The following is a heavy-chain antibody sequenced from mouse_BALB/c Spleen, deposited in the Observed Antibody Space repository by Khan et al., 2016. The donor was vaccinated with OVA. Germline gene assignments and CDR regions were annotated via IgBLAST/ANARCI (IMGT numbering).Heavy chain of an antibody. CDR3: ARDEYFVGDAMDY. CDR1: GYTFTTYY. V-gene: IGHV1S56*01. CDR2: IYPGNVNT. Sequence: QVQLQQSGPELVKPGASVRISCKASGYTFTTYYIHWVKQRPGQGLEWIGWIYPGNVNTKYNEKFKGKATLTADKSSSTASMQLSSLTSEDSAVYFCARDEYFVGDAMDYWGQGTSVTVSS. J-gene: IGHJ4*01.